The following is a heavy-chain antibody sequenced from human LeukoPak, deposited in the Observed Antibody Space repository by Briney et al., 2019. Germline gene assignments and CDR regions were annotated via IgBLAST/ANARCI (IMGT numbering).Heavy chain of an antibody. CDR1: GFTFSSYS. Sequence: GGSLRLSCAASGFTFSSYSMNWVRQAPGKGLGWVSSISSSSSYIYYADSVKGRFTISRDNAKNSLYLQMNSLRAEDTAVYYCAREGVSYGYYYYYYMDVWGKGTTVTVSS. J-gene: IGHJ6*03. D-gene: IGHD5-18*01. CDR2: ISSSSSYI. CDR3: AREGVSYGYYYYYYMDV. V-gene: IGHV3-21*01.